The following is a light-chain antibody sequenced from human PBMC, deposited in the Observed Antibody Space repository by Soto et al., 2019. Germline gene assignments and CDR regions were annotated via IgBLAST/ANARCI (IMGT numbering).Light chain of an antibody. CDR3: QQYNTYFRM. J-gene: IGKJ1*01. CDR2: EAS. Sequence: DIQMTHSPSTRSASVGDRVTITCRASENVIRWVAWYQQKPGKAPKLLIYEASKLESGVPSRFSGSGSGTEFTLTISSLQPDDFATYYCQQYNTYFRMFGQGTKVEI. V-gene: IGKV1-5*03. CDR1: ENVIRW.